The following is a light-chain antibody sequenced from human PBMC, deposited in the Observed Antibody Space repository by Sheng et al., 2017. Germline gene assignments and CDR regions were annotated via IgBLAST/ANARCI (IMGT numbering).Light chain of an antibody. CDR2: DDS. V-gene: IGLV3-21*02. CDR1: DIGGKS. J-gene: IGLJ1*01. Sequence: SYVLTQPPSVSVAPGQTASITCLGNDIGGKSVHWYQRKPGQAPVVVVHDDSDRPAAIPARFSGSNSGNTATLTIDRVEGGDEADYYCQVWDSSSDQSVFGTGTKVTLL. CDR3: QVWDSSSDQSV.